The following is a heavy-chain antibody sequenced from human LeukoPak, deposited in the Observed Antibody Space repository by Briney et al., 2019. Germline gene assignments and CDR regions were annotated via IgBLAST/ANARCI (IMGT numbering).Heavy chain of an antibody. V-gene: IGHV3-74*01. Sequence: GGSLRLSCAASGFTFSSYWMHWVRQAPGKGLVWVSCINSDGSSTSYADCVKGRFTISRDTANNTLYMQLNSLRAEGTVGYYLGRGGDIVVVPARQYWGQGTLVTVSS. CDR3: GRGGDIVVVPARQY. D-gene: IGHD2-2*01. CDR2: INSDGSST. CDR1: GFTFSSYW. J-gene: IGHJ4*02.